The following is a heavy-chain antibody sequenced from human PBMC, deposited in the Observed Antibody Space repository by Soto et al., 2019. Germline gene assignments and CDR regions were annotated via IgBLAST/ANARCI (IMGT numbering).Heavy chain of an antibody. Sequence: GASVKVSCKASGGTFSSYAISWVRQAPGQGLEWMGGIIPIFGTANYAQKFQGRVTITADESTSTAYMELSSLRSEDTAVYYCARDGVFSSWYTIWFDPWGQGTLVTVSS. CDR2: IIPIFGTA. D-gene: IGHD6-13*01. V-gene: IGHV1-69*13. CDR1: GGTFSSYA. CDR3: ARDGVFSSWYTIWFDP. J-gene: IGHJ5*02.